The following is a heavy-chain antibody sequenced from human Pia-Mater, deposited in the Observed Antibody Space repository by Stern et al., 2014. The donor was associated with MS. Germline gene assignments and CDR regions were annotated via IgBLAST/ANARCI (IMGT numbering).Heavy chain of an antibody. Sequence: QDQLVESGAEVKKPGASVKVSCKTSGFTFTGYGITWVRQAPGQGLEWMGWISAYNGNTKYAQRFQDRVTMTTDTSTSTAYMELRSLRSDDTAVYYCAREGGITGKTKSDSWGQGTLVSVSS. V-gene: IGHV1-18*01. CDR2: ISAYNGNT. D-gene: IGHD1/OR15-1a*01. J-gene: IGHJ4*02. CDR3: AREGGITGKTKSDS. CDR1: GFTFTGYG.